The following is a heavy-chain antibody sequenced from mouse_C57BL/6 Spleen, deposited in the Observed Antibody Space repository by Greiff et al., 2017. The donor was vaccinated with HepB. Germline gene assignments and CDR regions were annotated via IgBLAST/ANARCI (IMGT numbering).Heavy chain of an antibody. CDR1: GFTFSSYA. J-gene: IGHJ4*01. CDR2: ISSGSDYI. V-gene: IGHV5-9-1*02. Sequence: DVKLVESGEGLVKPGGSLKLSCAASGFTFSSYAMSWVRQTPEKRLEWVAYISSGSDYIYYEDTVKGRFTISIDKTRNTLYLQMSRLKSEDTAMYYCTRALLIYAMDYWGQGTSVTVSS. CDR3: TRALLIYAMDY.